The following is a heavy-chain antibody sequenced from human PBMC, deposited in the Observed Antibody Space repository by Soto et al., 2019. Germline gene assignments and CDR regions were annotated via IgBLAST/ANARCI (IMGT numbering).Heavy chain of an antibody. V-gene: IGHV3-7*01. D-gene: IGHD5-12*01. Sequence: GGSLRLSCAVSGFTFNNYAMHWVCQSPGKGLEWVANIKQDGSEKYYVDSVKGRFTISRDNAKNSLYLQMNSLRAEDTAVYYCARAGWLRFADYWGQGTLVTVSS. CDR1: GFTFNNYA. J-gene: IGHJ4*02. CDR2: IKQDGSEK. CDR3: ARAGWLRFADY.